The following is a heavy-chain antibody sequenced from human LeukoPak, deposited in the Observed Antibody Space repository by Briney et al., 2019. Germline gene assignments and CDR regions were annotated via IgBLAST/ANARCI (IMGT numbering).Heavy chain of an antibody. D-gene: IGHD3-22*01. J-gene: IGHJ4*02. Sequence: LGGSLRLSCAASGFTFSSYAMSWVRQAPGKGLEWVANIKQDGSEKYYVDSVKGRFTISRDNAKNSLYLQMNSLRAEDTAVYYCARTFQRITMIVVVTYFDYWGQGTLVTVSS. CDR1: GFTFSSYA. V-gene: IGHV3-7*01. CDR3: ARTFQRITMIVVVTYFDY. CDR2: IKQDGSEK.